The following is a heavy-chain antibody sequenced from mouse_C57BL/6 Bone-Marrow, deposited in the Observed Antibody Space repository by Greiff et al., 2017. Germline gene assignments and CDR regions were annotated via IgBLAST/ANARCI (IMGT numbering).Heavy chain of an antibody. J-gene: IGHJ2*01. Sequence: EVQLVESGGGLVKPGGSLKLSCAASGFTFSSYAMSWVRQTPEKRLEWVATISDGGSYTYYPDNVKGRFTISRDNAKNNLYLQMSHLKSEDTAMYYCARYYLDYWGQGTTLTVSS. CDR2: ISDGGSYT. V-gene: IGHV5-4*01. CDR1: GFTFSSYA. CDR3: ARYYLDY.